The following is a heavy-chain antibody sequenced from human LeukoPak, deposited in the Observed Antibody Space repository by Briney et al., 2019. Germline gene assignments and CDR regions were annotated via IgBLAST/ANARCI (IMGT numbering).Heavy chain of an antibody. CDR2: ISSSSSYI. CDR3: AREEQLGPHARYYYYMGV. J-gene: IGHJ6*03. D-gene: IGHD6-6*01. CDR1: GFTFSSYS. Sequence: PGGSLRLSCAASGFTFSSYSMNWVRQAPGKGLEWVSSISSSSSYIYYADSVKGRFTISRDNAKNSLYLQMNSLRAEDTAVYYCAREEQLGPHARYYYYMGVWGKGTTVTV. V-gene: IGHV3-21*01.